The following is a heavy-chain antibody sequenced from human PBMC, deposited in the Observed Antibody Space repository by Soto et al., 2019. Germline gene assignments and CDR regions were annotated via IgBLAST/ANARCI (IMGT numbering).Heavy chain of an antibody. V-gene: IGHV3-23*01. Sequence: PGGSLRLSCAASGFTFNIYAMSWVRQAPGKWLEWVSAISGSGGGTYYADSVEGRFTISRDNSNNSLYLQMNSLRDEDTAVYYCAREGPNDLNWSAPWGKGTLVTVPS. D-gene: IGHD2-21*02. CDR3: AREGPNDLNWSAP. J-gene: IGHJ5*02. CDR2: ISGSGGGT. CDR1: GFTFNIYA.